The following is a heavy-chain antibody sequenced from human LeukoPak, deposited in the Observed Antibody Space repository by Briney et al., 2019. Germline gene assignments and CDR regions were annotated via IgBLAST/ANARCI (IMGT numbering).Heavy chain of an antibody. D-gene: IGHD6-19*01. CDR1: GGSISSYY. CDR3: VRVHSSGWYSDWYFDL. Sequence: SETLSLTCTVSGGSISSYYWSWIRQPPGKGLEWIGYIYYSGSTNYNPSLKSRVTISLDTSKNQFSLKLSSVTAADTAVYYCVRVHSSGWYSDWYFDLWGRGTLVTVSS. J-gene: IGHJ2*01. CDR2: IYYSGST. V-gene: IGHV4-59*01.